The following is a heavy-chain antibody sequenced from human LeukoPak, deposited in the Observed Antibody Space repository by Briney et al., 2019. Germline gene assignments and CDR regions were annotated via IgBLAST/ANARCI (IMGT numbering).Heavy chain of an antibody. CDR2: ISSTGNL. J-gene: IGHJ4*02. CDR1: EFTLSSSA. V-gene: IGHV3-23*01. D-gene: IGHD2-15*01. CDR3: AKRPRYVVASD. Sequence: GGSLRLSCTASEFTLSSSAMSWVRQAPGKGLEWVSAISSTGNLYYADSVRGRFTISRDNSKNTLYLQMDSLRAEDMAVYYCAKRPRYVVASDWGQGTLVTVSA.